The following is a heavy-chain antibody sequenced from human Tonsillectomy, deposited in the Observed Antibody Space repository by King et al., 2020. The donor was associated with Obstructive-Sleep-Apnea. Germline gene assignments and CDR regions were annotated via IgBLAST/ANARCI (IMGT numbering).Heavy chain of an antibody. Sequence: QLVQSGGGVVQPGRSLRLSCAASGFTFSSYAMHWVRQAPGKGLEWVAVISYDGSNKYYADSVKGRFTISRDNSQNTLYLQMNSLRAEDTAVYYCARDPSRSDDSSGYSDNWFDPWGQGTLVTVSS. J-gene: IGHJ5*02. CDR2: ISYDGSNK. V-gene: IGHV3-30*04. CDR1: GFTFSSYA. D-gene: IGHD3-22*01. CDR3: ARDPSRSDDSSGYSDNWFDP.